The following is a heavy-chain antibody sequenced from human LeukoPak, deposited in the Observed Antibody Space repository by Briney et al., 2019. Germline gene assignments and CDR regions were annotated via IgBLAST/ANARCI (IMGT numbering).Heavy chain of an antibody. J-gene: IGHJ4*02. V-gene: IGHV3-53*01. Sequence: GGSLRLSCAASGFSVSTNYLSWVRQGPGKGLEWISVVYTGGSTYYADSVKGRFTISRDNSKNTLYLQMNSLRAEDTAVYYCATSSASSCLDYWGQGTLVTVSS. D-gene: IGHD6-13*01. CDR2: VYTGGST. CDR3: ATSSASSCLDY. CDR1: GFSVSTNY.